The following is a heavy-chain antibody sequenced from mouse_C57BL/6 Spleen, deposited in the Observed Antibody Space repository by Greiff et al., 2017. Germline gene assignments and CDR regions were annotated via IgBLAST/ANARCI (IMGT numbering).Heavy chain of an antibody. CDR1: GFTFSDYY. J-gene: IGHJ3*01. D-gene: IGHD2-1*01. V-gene: IGHV5-12*01. CDR3: ARPGDCNYGGFAY. Sequence: EVKVVESGGGLVQPGGSLKLSCAASGFTFSDYYMYWVRQTPEKRLAWVAYISTGGGSTYYPDTVKGRFTISRDNANNTLYLQMSRLKSEDTAMYYCARPGDCNYGGFAYWGQGTLVTVSA. CDR2: ISTGGGST.